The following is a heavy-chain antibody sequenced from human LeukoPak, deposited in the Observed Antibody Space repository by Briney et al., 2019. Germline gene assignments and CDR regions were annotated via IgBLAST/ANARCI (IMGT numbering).Heavy chain of an antibody. J-gene: IGHJ5*02. D-gene: IGHD3-22*01. CDR2: FSAYNGNK. CDR3: ARQGTAGIVVVITDVWFDP. CDR1: AYTLTTHG. V-gene: IGHV1-18*01. Sequence: ASVKVSCKAAAYTLTTHGITWVRQAPGQGPEWMGWFSAYNGNKEYAQKFQDRVTLSADTTTSTAYMELSSLRSEDTAVYYCARQGTAGIVVVITDVWFDPWGQGTLVTVSS.